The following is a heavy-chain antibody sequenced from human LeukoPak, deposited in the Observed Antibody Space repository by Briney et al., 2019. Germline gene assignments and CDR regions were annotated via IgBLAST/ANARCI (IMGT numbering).Heavy chain of an antibody. Sequence: ASVKVSCKASGYTFTGYYMHWVRQAPGQGLEWMGWINPNSGGTNYAQKFQGRVTLTRDTSISTAYMELSRLRSDDTAIYYCASVDTPMVGLFDYWGQGTLVTVSS. CDR1: GYTFTGYY. D-gene: IGHD5-18*01. V-gene: IGHV1-2*02. J-gene: IGHJ4*02. CDR3: ASVDTPMVGLFDY. CDR2: INPNSGGT.